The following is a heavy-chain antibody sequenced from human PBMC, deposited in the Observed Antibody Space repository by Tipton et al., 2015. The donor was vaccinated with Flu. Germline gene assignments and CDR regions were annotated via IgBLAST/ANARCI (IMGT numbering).Heavy chain of an antibody. Sequence: QLVQSGVEVKKPGASVKVSCKASGYTFSNYGITWVRQAPGQGLEWMGWISGYDGDTNYAEKLQGRVTMTTDTSTNTAYMELRSLKSDDTAMYYGARDRGSYNIHLEYHYYYGMDVWGQGTTVTVSS. D-gene: IGHD1-26*01. CDR3: ARDRGSYNIHLEYHYYYGMDV. CDR1: GYTFSNYG. V-gene: IGHV1-18*01. CDR2: ISGYDGDT. J-gene: IGHJ6*02.